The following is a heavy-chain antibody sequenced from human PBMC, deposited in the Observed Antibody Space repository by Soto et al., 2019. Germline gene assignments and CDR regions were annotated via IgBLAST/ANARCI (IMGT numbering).Heavy chain of an antibody. CDR1: GFTFSSYA. CDR3: AKHRPRQQLGTGDFDH. J-gene: IGHJ5*02. Sequence: EVQLLESGGGLVQPGGSLRLSCAASGFTFSSYAMSWVRQAPGKGLEWVSAISGSGGSTYYADSVKGRFTISRDNSKNTLYLQMNSLRAEDTAVYYCAKHRPRQQLGTGDFDHWGQGTLVTVSS. V-gene: IGHV3-23*01. CDR2: ISGSGGST. D-gene: IGHD6-13*01.